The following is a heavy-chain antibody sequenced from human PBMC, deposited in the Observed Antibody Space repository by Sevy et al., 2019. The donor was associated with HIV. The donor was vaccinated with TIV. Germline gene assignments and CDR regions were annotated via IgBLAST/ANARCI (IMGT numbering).Heavy chain of an antibody. CDR3: ARESPSDWYLDS. J-gene: IGHJ4*02. CDR1: GFTFSNYA. CDR2: ISGSGGTT. Sequence: GGSLRLSCAASGFTFSNYAMNWVRQAPGKGLEWVSAISGSGGTTYDADSVKGRFTISRDKSQNTLYLQMNSLRAEDTAVYYCARESPSDWYLDSWGQGTLVTVSS. D-gene: IGHD6-19*01. V-gene: IGHV3-23*01.